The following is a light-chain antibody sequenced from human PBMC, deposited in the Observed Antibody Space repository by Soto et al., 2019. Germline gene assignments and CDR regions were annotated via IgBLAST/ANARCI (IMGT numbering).Light chain of an antibody. Sequence: QSALTQPASVSGSPGQSITISCTGTSSDIGAYNFVSWYQQHPGKAPKLMLYDVNIRPSGVSNRFSGSNSGNTATLTISGTQAMDEADYYCQAWDSSTVVFGGGTKLTVL. CDR1: SSDIGAYNF. J-gene: IGLJ2*01. V-gene: IGLV2-14*03. CDR3: QAWDSSTVV. CDR2: DVN.